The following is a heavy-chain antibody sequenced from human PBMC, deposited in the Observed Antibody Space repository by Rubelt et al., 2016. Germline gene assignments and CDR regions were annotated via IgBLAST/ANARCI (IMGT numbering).Heavy chain of an antibody. CDR1: GGSISSYY. D-gene: IGHD2-2*01. Sequence: QVQLQESGPGLVKPSETLSLTCTVSGGSISSYYWNWIRQPPGKGLEWIGCLYYSGSTNYNPSLKSRVTISVDTSKNQFSLKLSAVTAADTAVDYGARGPLCSGTSCHYSFDYWGQGTLVTVSS. CDR3: ARGPLCSGTSCHYSFDY. V-gene: IGHV4-59*01. CDR2: LYYSGST. J-gene: IGHJ4*02.